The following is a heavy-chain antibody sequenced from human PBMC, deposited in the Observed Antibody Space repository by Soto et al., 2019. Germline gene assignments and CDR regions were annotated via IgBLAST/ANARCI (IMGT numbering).Heavy chain of an antibody. V-gene: IGHV3-21*01. Sequence: PGGSLRLSCASSGFTFSSYAMIWVRQAPGKGLEWVSSISSSSSYIYYADSVKGRFTISRDNAKNSLYLQMNSLRAEDTAVYYCARDPFYPEDYWGQGTLVTVSS. CDR1: GFTFSSYA. J-gene: IGHJ4*02. CDR3: ARDPFYPEDY. CDR2: ISSSSSYI.